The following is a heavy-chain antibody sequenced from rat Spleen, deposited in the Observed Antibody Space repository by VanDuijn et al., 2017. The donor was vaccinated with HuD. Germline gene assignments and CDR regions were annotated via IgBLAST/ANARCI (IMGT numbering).Heavy chain of an antibody. Sequence: QVQLKESGPGLVQPSQTLSLTCTVSGFSLTRNSVIWVRQPPGKGLEWRGAIWCGGTTYYNSVFKSRLSISRDTSKSQVFLKMNSLQTEDTAMYFCARSYYGYTHYFNYWGQGVMVTVSS. V-gene: IGHV2-1*01. CDR1: GFSLTRNS. CDR3: ARSYYGYTHYFNY. J-gene: IGHJ2*01. CDR2: IWCGGTT. D-gene: IGHD1-6*01.